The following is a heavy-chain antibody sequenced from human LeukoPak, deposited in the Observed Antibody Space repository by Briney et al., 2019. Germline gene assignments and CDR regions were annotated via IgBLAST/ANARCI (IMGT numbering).Heavy chain of an antibody. CDR3: VRDVLLRFGEFFYFDY. J-gene: IGHJ4*02. CDR2: ISSSSNYI. Sequence: GGSLRLSCAASGFTFSSYSMNWVRQAPGKGLEWVSPISSSSNYIYYADSVKGRFTISRDNAKNSLYLQMNSLRAEDTAVYYCVRDVLLRFGEFFYFDYWGQGTPVTVSS. V-gene: IGHV3-21*01. D-gene: IGHD3-10*01. CDR1: GFTFSSYS.